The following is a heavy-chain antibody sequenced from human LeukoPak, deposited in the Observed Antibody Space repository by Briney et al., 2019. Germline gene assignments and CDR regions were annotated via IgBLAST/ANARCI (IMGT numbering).Heavy chain of an antibody. D-gene: IGHD2-21*01. CDR2: IWYDAANQ. CDR1: GFSFRSYG. V-gene: IGHV3-33*01. CDR3: ARRLMSHYGMDV. J-gene: IGHJ6*02. Sequence: GGSLRLSCAASGFSFRSYGMHWVRQAPGKGLEWVALIWYDAANQYYGDSVKGRFTISRDNSKNMLYLQMNSLRAEDTAVYYCARRLMSHYGMDVWGQGTTVTVSS.